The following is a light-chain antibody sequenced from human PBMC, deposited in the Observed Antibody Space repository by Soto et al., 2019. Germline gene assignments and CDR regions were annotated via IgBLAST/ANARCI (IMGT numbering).Light chain of an antibody. J-gene: IGKJ3*01. CDR2: DAS. V-gene: IGKV3-11*01. CDR1: QSVGTY. CDR3: QQRSNWPGT. Sequence: EIVLTQSPATLSLSPGERAILSCRASQSVGTYLAWYQQKPGQAPRLLIYDASTRATGIPARFGGSGSGTDFTLTIHSLEPEDFAVYYCQQRSNWPGTFGPGTKVDIK.